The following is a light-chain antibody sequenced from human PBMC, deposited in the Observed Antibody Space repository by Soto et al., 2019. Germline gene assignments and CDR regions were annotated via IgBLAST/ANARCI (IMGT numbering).Light chain of an antibody. CDR1: MRDVGAYNL. J-gene: IGLJ3*02. CDR3: SEYTARGTLV. CDR2: EVR. V-gene: IGLV2-14*01. Sequence: QSVLTQPASVSGSAGQSITISCSGTMRDVGAYNLVSWYQQHPGTAPKLIIYEVRNRPSGISSRFSGSRSGNTASLTISGLQSEDEGYYSCSEYTARGTLVFGGGTKLTVL.